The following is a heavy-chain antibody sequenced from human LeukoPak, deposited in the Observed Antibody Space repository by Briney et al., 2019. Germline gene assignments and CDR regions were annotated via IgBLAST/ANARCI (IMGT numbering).Heavy chain of an antibody. D-gene: IGHD3-9*01. CDR2: LGGRGGGT. J-gene: IGHJ4*02. CDR1: GFTFSTYA. CDR3: AKWWDYDILTGYYDSDY. V-gene: IGHV3-23*01. Sequence: AGKLCCSCAASGFTFSTYAMSWVRPGQGLGLKWVSALGGRGGGTSYADYGRVPFTASKDASTNKLYLQMNTLRAEDTAVYYCAKWWDYDILTGYYDSDYWGQGTLVTVSS.